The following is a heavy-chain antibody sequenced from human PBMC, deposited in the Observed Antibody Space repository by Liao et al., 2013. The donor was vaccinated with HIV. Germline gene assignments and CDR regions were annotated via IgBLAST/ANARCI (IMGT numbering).Heavy chain of an antibody. D-gene: IGHD4-23*01. V-gene: IGHV4-34*01. Sequence: QVQLLQWGAGLLNSSETLSLTCVVNGGSFSDFFWSWIRQPPREGGVEWIGEINHNGTTNYSPSLKSRVNISTDTSKNQFSLTFSLRLKSVTAADTGLYYCARVGRQYDYGGNSVRIDYWGPGILVTVSS. CDR3: ARVGRQYDYGGNSVRIDY. CDR2: INHNGTT. CDR1: GGSFSDFF. J-gene: IGHJ4*02.